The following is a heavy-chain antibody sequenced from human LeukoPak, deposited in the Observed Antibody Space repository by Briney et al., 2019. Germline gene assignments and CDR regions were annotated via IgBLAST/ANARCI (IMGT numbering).Heavy chain of an antibody. V-gene: IGHV4-34*01. CDR1: GGSFSGYY. CDR2: INHSGST. J-gene: IGHJ4*02. D-gene: IGHD3-10*01. CDR3: AASLWFGIYPDY. Sequence: SETLSLTCAVYGGSFSGYYWSWIRQPPGKGLEWIGEINHSGSTNYNPSLKSQVTISVDTSKNQFSLKLSSVTAADTAVYYCAASLWFGIYPDYWGQGSLVTVSS.